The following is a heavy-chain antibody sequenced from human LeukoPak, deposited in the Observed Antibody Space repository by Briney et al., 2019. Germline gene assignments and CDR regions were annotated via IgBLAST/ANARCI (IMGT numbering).Heavy chain of an antibody. V-gene: IGHV3-66*01. CDR2: IYSGGTT. J-gene: IGHJ5*02. Sequence: PGGSLRLSCAASGFTVSSNYMSWVRQAPGKGLEWISVIYSGGTTNYADSVKGRFTISRDNSKNTVYLQMDSLRGEDTAVYYCARAISIVRGVIGDWFWFDPWGQGTPVIVSS. CDR3: ARAISIVRGVIGDWFWFDP. D-gene: IGHD3-10*01. CDR1: GFTVSSNY.